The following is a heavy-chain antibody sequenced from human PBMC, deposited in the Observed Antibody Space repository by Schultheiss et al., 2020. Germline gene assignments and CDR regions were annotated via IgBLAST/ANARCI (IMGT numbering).Heavy chain of an antibody. CDR1: GGSVSSGSYY. J-gene: IGHJ6*02. Sequence: SETLSLTCTVSGGSVSSGSYYWSWIRQPPGKGLEWIGYIYYSGSTNYNPSLKSRVTISVDTSKNQFSLKLSSVTAADTAVYYCARVTRGTANTQYYYYYGMDVWGQGTTVTVSS. CDR2: IYYSGST. CDR3: ARVTRGTANTQYYYYYGMDV. V-gene: IGHV4-61*01. D-gene: IGHD2-21*02.